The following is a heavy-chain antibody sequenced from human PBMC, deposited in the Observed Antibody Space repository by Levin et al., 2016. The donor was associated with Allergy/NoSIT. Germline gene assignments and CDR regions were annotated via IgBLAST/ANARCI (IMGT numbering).Heavy chain of an antibody. Sequence: GGSLRLSCAASGFTFSSYWMHWVRQAPGKGLVWVSRINSDGSSTSYADSVKGRFTISRDNAKNTLYLQMNSLRAEDTAVYYCARVAYYDFWSGPREYDYWGQGTLVTVSS. CDR1: GFTFSSYW. D-gene: IGHD3-3*01. V-gene: IGHV3-74*01. J-gene: IGHJ4*02. CDR3: ARVAYYDFWSGPREYDY. CDR2: INSDGSST.